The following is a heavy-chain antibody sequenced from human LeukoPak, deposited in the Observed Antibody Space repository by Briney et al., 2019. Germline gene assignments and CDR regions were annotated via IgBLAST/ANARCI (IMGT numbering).Heavy chain of an antibody. D-gene: IGHD3-16*01. CDR2: IYSGGIT. CDR3: AKDGPTLFSANAFDI. V-gene: IGHV3-53*05. CDR1: GFTVSSNY. J-gene: IGHJ3*02. Sequence: PGGSLRLSCAASGFTVSSNYMSWVRQAPGKGLELVSLIYSGGITYYADSVKGRFTISRDTSKNSLYLQMDSLRTEDTALYYCAKDGPTLFSANAFDIWGQGTMVTVSS.